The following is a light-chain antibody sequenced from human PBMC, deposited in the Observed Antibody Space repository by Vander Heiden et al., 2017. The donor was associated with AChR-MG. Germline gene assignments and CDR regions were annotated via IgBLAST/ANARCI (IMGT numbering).Light chain of an antibody. Sequence: SYALTPPPSVSVSPGQTASIPCSGDKLGDQYACWYQQKPGQSPVMVIYQDSKRPSGIPERFSGSNSGNTATLTISGTQAMDEADYYCQAWDSSTRVFGGGTKLTVL. CDR3: QAWDSSTRV. J-gene: IGLJ2*01. CDR2: QDS. V-gene: IGLV3-1*01. CDR1: KLGDQY.